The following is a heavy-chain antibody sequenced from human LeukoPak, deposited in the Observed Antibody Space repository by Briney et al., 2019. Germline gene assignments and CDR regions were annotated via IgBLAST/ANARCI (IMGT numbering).Heavy chain of an antibody. D-gene: IGHD2-2*01. CDR1: GGSISSSNW. J-gene: IGHJ4*02. Sequence: SETLSLTCAVSGGSISSSNWWSWVRQPPGKGLEWIGEIYHSGSTNYNPSLKSRVTISVDKSKNQFSLKLSSVTAADTAVYYCARRVGYCSSTSCYAGFDYWGQGTLVTVSS. CDR2: IYHSGST. V-gene: IGHV4-4*02. CDR3: ARRVGYCSSTSCYAGFDY.